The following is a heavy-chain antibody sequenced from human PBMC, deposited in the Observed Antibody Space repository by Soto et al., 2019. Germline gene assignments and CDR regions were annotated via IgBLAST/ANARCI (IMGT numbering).Heavy chain of an antibody. CDR3: AKDRNYPRDQFHY. J-gene: IGHJ4*02. V-gene: IGHV3-23*01. D-gene: IGHD1-7*01. CDR1: GFTFSTYA. Sequence: GGSLRLSCAGSGFTFSTYALSWVRQAPGKGLEWVSAISANGQGIYYADSVRGRFTISRDNSKNTIFLHMDSLRAEDTAVYYCAKDRNYPRDQFHYWGQGTLVTVSS. CDR2: ISANGQGI.